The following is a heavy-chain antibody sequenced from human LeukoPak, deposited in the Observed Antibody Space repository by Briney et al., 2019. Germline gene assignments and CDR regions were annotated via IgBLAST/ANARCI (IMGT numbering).Heavy chain of an antibody. CDR1: GFTFSDFY. V-gene: IGHV3-11*01. CDR2: ISGSGSDI. Sequence: PGGSLGLSCEASGFTFSDFYMTWLRQAPGKGLEWVSYISGSGSDIKYADSVKGRFSISRDNADNTLYLQMNSLRAEDTAMYYCSRDPRLVDYWGQGTLVTVSS. CDR3: SRDPRLVDY. J-gene: IGHJ4*02.